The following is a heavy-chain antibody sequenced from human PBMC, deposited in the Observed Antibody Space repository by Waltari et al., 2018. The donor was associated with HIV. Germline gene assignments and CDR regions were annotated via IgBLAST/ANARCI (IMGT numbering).Heavy chain of an antibody. V-gene: IGHV1-3*01. CDR1: GYTFNSYA. Sequence: QVQLVQSGAEVKKPGASVKVYCKASGYTFNSYAMHWVRQAPGKRLEWMGWINAGNGNTRYSQKFQGRVTITRDASASTAYMELSSLRSEDTAVYYCARAGKFRVWWPLVYWRQGTLVTVSS. D-gene: IGHD1-26*01. CDR2: INAGNGNT. J-gene: IGHJ4*02. CDR3: ARAGKFRVWWPLVY.